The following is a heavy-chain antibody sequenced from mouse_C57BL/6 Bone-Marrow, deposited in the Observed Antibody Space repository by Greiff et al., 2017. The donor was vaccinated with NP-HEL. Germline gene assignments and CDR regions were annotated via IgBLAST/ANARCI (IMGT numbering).Heavy chain of an antibody. D-gene: IGHD3-2*02. Sequence: EVQVVESGGGLVQPGGSLKLSCAASGFTFSDYYMYWVRQTPEKRLEWVAYISNGGGSTYYPDTVKGRFTISRDNAKNTLYLQMSRLKSEDTAMYYCARHDSSGYRFAYWGQGTLVTVSA. CDR1: GFTFSDYY. V-gene: IGHV5-12*01. CDR2: ISNGGGST. CDR3: ARHDSSGYRFAY. J-gene: IGHJ3*01.